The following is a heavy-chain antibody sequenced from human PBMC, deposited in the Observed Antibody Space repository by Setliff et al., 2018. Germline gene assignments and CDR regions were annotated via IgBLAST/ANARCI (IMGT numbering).Heavy chain of an antibody. V-gene: IGHV1-18*01. CDR3: ARAPSVELVTIRTNSWFTY. J-gene: IGHJ4*02. CDR1: GYTFRNYA. D-gene: IGHD5-18*01. CDR2: ISVYNGDT. Sequence: ASVKVSCKASGYTFRNYAFAWVRQAPGQGLEWVGWISVYNGDTSYAQKFQGRVTLTTDTSTSTAYMELRSLTSDDSAFYYCARAPSVELVTIRTNSWFTYRGQGTLVTVSS.